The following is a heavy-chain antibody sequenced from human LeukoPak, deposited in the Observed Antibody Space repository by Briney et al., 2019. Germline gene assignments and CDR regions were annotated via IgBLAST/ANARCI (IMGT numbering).Heavy chain of an antibody. V-gene: IGHV3-74*01. CDR3: AKDDGWVQYAN. Sequence: GGSLRLSCAASGFTFSSYWMHWVRQAPGKGLVWVSRINSDGSTSYADSVKGRFTISRDNAKNTLYLQMNSLRAEDTAVYYCAKDDGWVQYANWGQGTLVTVSS. D-gene: IGHD5-24*01. CDR1: GFTFSSYW. J-gene: IGHJ4*02. CDR2: INSDGST.